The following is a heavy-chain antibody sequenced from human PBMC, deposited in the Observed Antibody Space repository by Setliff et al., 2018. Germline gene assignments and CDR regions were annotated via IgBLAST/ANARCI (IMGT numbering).Heavy chain of an antibody. CDR3: ARAHTWSLPNDNSGYPGWFDP. V-gene: IGHV4-38-2*01. CDR1: GFSISSGYY. CDR2: IHHSGKA. D-gene: IGHD3-22*01. Sequence: NPSETLSLTCAVSGFSISSGYYWGWIRQPPGKGLEWIVNIHHSGKAYCNPSLKSRVTMSVDTSKNHVSLKLSSVTAADTAVYYCARAHTWSLPNDNSGYPGWFDPWGQGTLVTVSS. J-gene: IGHJ5*02.